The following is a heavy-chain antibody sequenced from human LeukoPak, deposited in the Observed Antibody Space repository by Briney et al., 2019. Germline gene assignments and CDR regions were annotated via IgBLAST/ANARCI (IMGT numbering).Heavy chain of an antibody. J-gene: IGHJ5*02. CDR3: AKLTVGGAASALTS. D-gene: IGHD6-13*01. V-gene: IGHV3-48*02. CDR2: ISDTSSTI. CDR1: GFTFSRYS. Sequence: GGSLRLSCAASGFTFSRYSMNWVRQPPGEGLEWIAYISDTSSTIYYADSVKGRFTMSRDNAKNSAFLQMNSLRDEDTAVYYCAKLTVGGAASALTSWGQGTLVTVSS.